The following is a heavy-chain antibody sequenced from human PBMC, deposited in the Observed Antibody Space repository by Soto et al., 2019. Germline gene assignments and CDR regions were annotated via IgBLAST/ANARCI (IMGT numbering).Heavy chain of an antibody. CDR1: GFTFSSYA. V-gene: IGHV3-30-3*01. CDR3: AREFSEAVAGPYFDY. J-gene: IGHJ4*02. Sequence: PGGSLRLSCAASGFTFSSYAMHWVRQAPGKGLEWVAVISYDGSNKYYADSVKGRFTISRDNSKNTLYLQMNSLRAEDTAVYYCAREFSEAVAGPYFDYWGQGTLVTVSS. CDR2: ISYDGSNK. D-gene: IGHD6-19*01.